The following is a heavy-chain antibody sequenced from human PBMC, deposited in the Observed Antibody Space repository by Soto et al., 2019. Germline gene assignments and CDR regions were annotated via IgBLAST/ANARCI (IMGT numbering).Heavy chain of an antibody. CDR2: ISGDNGNT. D-gene: IGHD3-22*01. Sequence: ASVKVSCKASGYTFSSYHITWVRQAPGQGLEWMGWISGDNGNTDYAQRLQGRVTMTTATSTSTAYMELRSLRSDDTAIYYCARGIVAHGNIYDRVGDLYFDYWGQGTLVTVYS. J-gene: IGHJ4*02. CDR3: ARGIVAHGNIYDRVGDLYFDY. V-gene: IGHV1-18*04. CDR1: GYTFSSYH.